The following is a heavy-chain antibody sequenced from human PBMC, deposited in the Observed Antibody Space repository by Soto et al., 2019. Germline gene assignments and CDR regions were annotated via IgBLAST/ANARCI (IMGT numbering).Heavy chain of an antibody. Sequence: GASLRLSFASSGFTFSSYAMSWVRQAPGQGLEWVSAISGSGGSTYYADSVKGRFTISRDNSKNTLYLQMNSLRAVDTAVYYCATRAYCYDSSGYFDYWGQGT. CDR1: GFTFSSYA. CDR3: ATRAYCYDSSGYFDY. V-gene: IGHV3-23*01. J-gene: IGHJ4*02. CDR2: ISGSGGST. D-gene: IGHD3-22*01.